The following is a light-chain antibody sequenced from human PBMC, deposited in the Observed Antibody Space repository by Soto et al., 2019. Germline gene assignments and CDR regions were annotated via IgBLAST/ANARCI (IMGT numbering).Light chain of an antibody. CDR1: QSVSSSY. Sequence: EIVLTQSPGTLSLSPGERATLSCRASQSVSSSYLAWYQKKPGQAPRLLIYGASSRATGIPDRFIGSGSGTDFTLTISRPEPEDFAVYYCQQYGSSPQTFGQGTKVEIK. CDR2: GAS. CDR3: QQYGSSPQT. V-gene: IGKV3-20*01. J-gene: IGKJ1*01.